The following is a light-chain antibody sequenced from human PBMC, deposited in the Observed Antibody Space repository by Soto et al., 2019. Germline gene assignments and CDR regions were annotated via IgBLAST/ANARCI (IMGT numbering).Light chain of an antibody. CDR1: QSVSSN. V-gene: IGKV3-15*01. CDR3: QQYNNLPWT. CDR2: GAS. Sequence: EIVMTQSPATLSVSPGERATLSCRASQSVSSNLAWYQQKPGQAPRLLIYGASTRATGIPARFSGSGSGAEFTLTISSLQSEDFAFYYCQQYNNLPWTFGQGTKVEIK. J-gene: IGKJ1*01.